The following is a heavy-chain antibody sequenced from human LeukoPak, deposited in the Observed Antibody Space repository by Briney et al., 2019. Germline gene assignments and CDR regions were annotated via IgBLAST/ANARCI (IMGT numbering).Heavy chain of an antibody. CDR2: IWYDGSNK. D-gene: IGHD3-22*01. CDR3: ARYYDSSGYMWFDP. V-gene: IGHV3-33*01. Sequence: GGSLRPSCAASGFTFSSYGMHWVRQAPGKGLEWVAVIWYDGSNKYYADSVKGRFTISRDNSKNTLYLQMNSLRAEDTAVYYCARYYDSSGYMWFDPWGQGTLVTISS. J-gene: IGHJ5*02. CDR1: GFTFSSYG.